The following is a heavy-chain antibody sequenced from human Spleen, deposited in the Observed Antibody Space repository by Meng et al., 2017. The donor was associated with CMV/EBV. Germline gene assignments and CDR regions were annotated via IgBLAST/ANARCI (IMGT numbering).Heavy chain of an antibody. J-gene: IGHJ6*02. V-gene: IGHV3-21*01. D-gene: IGHD3-10*01. CDR3: AKDKGVRGVIAFYYYGMDV. Sequence: GGSLRLSCAASGFTFSTYTMNWVRQAPGKGLEWVSSISSSGDDKFYADSVKGRFTISRDNAENSLYLQMNSLRAEDTAVYYCAKDKGVRGVIAFYYYGMDVWGPGTTVTVS. CDR1: GFTFSTYT. CDR2: ISSSGDDK.